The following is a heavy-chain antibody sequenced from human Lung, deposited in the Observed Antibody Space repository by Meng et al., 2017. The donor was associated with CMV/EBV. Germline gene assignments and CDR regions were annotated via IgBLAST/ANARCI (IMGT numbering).Heavy chain of an antibody. CDR3: ARGLYYGSGSYYSY. D-gene: IGHD3-10*01. Sequence: SGGSIRSRNWWSWVRQTPGKGLEWIGEIYHSGITNYSPSLKSRVTISIDKSKNQFSLKLTSVTAADTAVYYCARGLYYGSGSYYSYWGQGTLVTVSS. CDR2: IYHSGIT. CDR1: GGSIRSRNW. V-gene: IGHV4-4*02. J-gene: IGHJ4*02.